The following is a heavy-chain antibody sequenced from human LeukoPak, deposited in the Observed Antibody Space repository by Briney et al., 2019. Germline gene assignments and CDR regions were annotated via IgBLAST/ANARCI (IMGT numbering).Heavy chain of an antibody. CDR2: ISWNSGSI. CDR3: AKDSYYYDSSGYYLGAAFDI. Sequence: PGGSLRLSCAASGFTFDDYAMHWVRHAPGKGLEWVSGISWNSGSIGYADSVKGRFTISRDNAKNSLYLQMNSLRAEDTALYYCAKDSYYYDSSGYYLGAAFDIWGQGTMVTVSS. J-gene: IGHJ3*02. D-gene: IGHD3-22*01. CDR1: GFTFDDYA. V-gene: IGHV3-9*01.